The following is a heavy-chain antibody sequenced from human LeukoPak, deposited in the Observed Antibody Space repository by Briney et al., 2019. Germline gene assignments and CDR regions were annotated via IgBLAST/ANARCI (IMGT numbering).Heavy chain of an antibody. CDR1: GGSISSSDYY. CDR3: ARADIVATNFDY. D-gene: IGHD5-12*01. CDR2: IYYSGST. Sequence: PSQTLSLTCTVSGGSISSSDYYWSWIRQPPGKGLEWIGYIYYSGSTYYNPSLKSRVTISVDTSKNQFSLKLSFVTAADTAVYYCARADIVATNFDYWGQGTLVTVSS. V-gene: IGHV4-30-4*01. J-gene: IGHJ4*02.